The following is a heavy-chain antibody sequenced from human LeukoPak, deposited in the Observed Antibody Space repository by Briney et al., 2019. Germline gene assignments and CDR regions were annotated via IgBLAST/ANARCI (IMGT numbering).Heavy chain of an antibody. CDR2: IYYSGST. D-gene: IGHD6-13*01. Sequence: SETLSLTCTVSGGSISSSSDYWGWIRQPAGKGLEWIGSIYYSGSTSYNPSLKSRVTISVDTSKNQFSLRLSSVTAADTAVYYCARPKGIAAAGTYFDYWGQGTLVTVPS. J-gene: IGHJ4*02. CDR3: ARPKGIAAAGTYFDY. CDR1: GGSISSSSDY. V-gene: IGHV4-39*01.